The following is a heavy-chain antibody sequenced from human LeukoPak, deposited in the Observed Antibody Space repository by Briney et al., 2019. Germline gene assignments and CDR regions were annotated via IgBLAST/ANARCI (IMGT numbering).Heavy chain of an antibody. CDR3: ASLPITGYFDY. CDR2: IYYSGST. J-gene: IGHJ4*02. V-gene: IGHV4-39*01. D-gene: IGHD1-14*01. Sequence: SETLSLTCTVSGGSISSSSYYWGWIRQPPGKGLEWIGSIYYSGSTYYNPSLKSRVTISVDTSKNQFSLKLSSVTAADTAVYYCASLPITGYFDYWGQGTLVTVSS. CDR1: GGSISSSSYY.